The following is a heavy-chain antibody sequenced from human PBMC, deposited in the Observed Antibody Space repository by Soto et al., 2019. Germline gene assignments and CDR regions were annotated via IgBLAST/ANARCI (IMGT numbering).Heavy chain of an antibody. CDR1: GDAIYIGGYY. CDR2: IFHGGST. V-gene: IGHV4-30-2*01. Sequence: SETLSLTCTVSGDAIYIGGYYWTWIRQHPGKGLEWIGYIFHGGSTYYNPSLRSRVTISVDRSRTQFSLKMSSVTATDTAVYYCARGRVVVPAAVMFHCLDPWGQGALVAVAS. CDR3: ARGRVVVPAAVMFHCLDP. J-gene: IGHJ5*02. D-gene: IGHD2-2*01.